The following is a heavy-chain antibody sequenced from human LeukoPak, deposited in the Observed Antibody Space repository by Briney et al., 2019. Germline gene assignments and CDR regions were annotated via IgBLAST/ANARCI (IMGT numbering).Heavy chain of an antibody. CDR2: ISSSGSTI. J-gene: IGHJ6*04. CDR3: AELGITMIGGV. CDR1: GFHFTTYW. Sequence: GGSLRLSCAASGFHFTTYWMDWVRQAPGKGLEWVSYISSSGSTIYYADSVKGRFTISRDNAKNSLYLQMNSLRAEDTAVYYCAELGITMIGGVWGKGTTVTISS. V-gene: IGHV3-48*04. D-gene: IGHD3-10*02.